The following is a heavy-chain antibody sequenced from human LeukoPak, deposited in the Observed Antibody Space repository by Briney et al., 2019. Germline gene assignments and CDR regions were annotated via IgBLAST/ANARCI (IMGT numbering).Heavy chain of an antibody. CDR1: GFTFSSYA. V-gene: IGHV3-30*04. CDR2: ISYDGSNK. J-gene: IGHJ6*02. Sequence: GGSLRLSCAASGFTFSSYAMHWVRQAPGKGLEWVAVISYDGSNKYYADSVKGRFTISRDNYKNTLYLQMNSLSAEDTAVYYCARDKRSYYGSGSNYGMDVWGQGTTVTVSS. D-gene: IGHD3-10*01. CDR3: ARDKRSYYGSGSNYGMDV.